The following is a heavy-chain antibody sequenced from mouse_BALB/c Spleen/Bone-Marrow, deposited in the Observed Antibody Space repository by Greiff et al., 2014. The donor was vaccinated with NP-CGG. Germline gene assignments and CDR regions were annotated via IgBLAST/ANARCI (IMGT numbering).Heavy chain of an antibody. CDR3: ARDTMDY. J-gene: IGHJ4*01. Sequence: VMLVESGPELVKPGASVRISCKASGYTFTSYYIHWVKQRPGQGLEWIGWIYPGNVYTKYNEKFKGKATLTADKSSSTAYMQLSSLTSEDSAVYFCARDTMDYWGQGTSVTVSS. CDR1: GYTFTSYY. V-gene: IGHV1S56*01. CDR2: IYPGNVYT.